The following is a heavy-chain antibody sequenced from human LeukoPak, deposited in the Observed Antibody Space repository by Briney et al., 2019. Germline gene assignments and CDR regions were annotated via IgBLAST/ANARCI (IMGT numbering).Heavy chain of an antibody. CDR3: ARDLRAGEGFGELSTYNWFDP. Sequence: SETLSLTCAVSGYSISSGYYWGWIRQPPGKGLEWIGSIYHSGSTYYNPSLKSRVTISVDTSKNQFSLKLSSVTAADTAVYYCARDLRAGEGFGELSTYNWFDPWGQGTLVTVSS. J-gene: IGHJ5*02. CDR2: IYHSGST. V-gene: IGHV4-38-2*02. D-gene: IGHD3-10*01. CDR1: GYSISSGYY.